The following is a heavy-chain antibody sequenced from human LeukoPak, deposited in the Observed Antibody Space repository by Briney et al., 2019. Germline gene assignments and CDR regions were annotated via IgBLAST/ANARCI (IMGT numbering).Heavy chain of an antibody. Sequence: GGSLRLSCAASGFTFSGYSMNWVSQAPGKGLEWVSSISDTSTYIYYADSVKGRFTISRDNAKNSLYLQMNSLTADDTAFYYCARGGYSSSWGDFDYWGQGTLVTVSS. V-gene: IGHV3-21*01. CDR1: GFTFSGYS. D-gene: IGHD6-19*01. CDR3: ARGGYSSSWGDFDY. J-gene: IGHJ4*02. CDR2: ISDTSTYI.